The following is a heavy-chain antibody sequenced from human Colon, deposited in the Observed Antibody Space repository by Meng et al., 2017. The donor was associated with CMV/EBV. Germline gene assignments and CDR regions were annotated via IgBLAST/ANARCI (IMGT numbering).Heavy chain of an antibody. V-gene: IGHV3-21*01. Sequence: LSCVASGLPFYKSAMPWVRQAPAKGLEWVASIRSGGTYIHYADSVKGRFTISRDNAKTSVYLQMDNLTGEDTAIYFCARVGSTGGLDYWGQGTLVTVSS. CDR1: GLPFYKSA. J-gene: IGHJ4*02. CDR3: ARVGSTGGLDY. D-gene: IGHD2-8*02. CDR2: IRSGGTYI.